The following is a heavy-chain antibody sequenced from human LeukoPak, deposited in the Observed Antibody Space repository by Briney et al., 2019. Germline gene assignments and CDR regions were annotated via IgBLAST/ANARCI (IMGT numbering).Heavy chain of an antibody. Sequence: ASVKVSCKASGGTFNSYAISWVRQAPGQGLEWMGGIIPIFGTANYAQKFQGRVTITADESTSTAYMELSSLRSEDTAVYYCARGGPMGRIAVAGILFDYWGQGTLVTVSS. CDR3: ARGGPMGRIAVAGILFDY. D-gene: IGHD6-19*01. CDR2: IIPIFGTA. V-gene: IGHV1-69*13. J-gene: IGHJ4*02. CDR1: GGTFNSYA.